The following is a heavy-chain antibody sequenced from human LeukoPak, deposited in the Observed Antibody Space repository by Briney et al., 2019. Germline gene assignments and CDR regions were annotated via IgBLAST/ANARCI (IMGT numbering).Heavy chain of an antibody. D-gene: IGHD6-6*01. J-gene: IGHJ4*02. CDR2: IRCDGSNK. V-gene: IGHV3-30*02. CDR3: AKVVGAARYFDY. CDR1: GFTFSSYG. Sequence: GGSLRLSCAASGFTFSSYGMHWVRQAPGKGLEWVAFIRCDGSNKYYADSVKGRFTISRDNSKNTLYLQMNSLRAEDTAVYYCAKVVGAARYFDYWGQGTLVTVSS.